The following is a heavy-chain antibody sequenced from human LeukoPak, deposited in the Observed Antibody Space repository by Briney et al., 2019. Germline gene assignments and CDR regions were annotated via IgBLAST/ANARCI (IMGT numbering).Heavy chain of an antibody. Sequence: ASVKVSCKSSGYTFTDYFMHWVRQAPGQGLEWMGRINPNSGGANSAQKFQGRVTMTGDTSISTAYMELSGLRSDDTAVYYCARGGYYESSGPHNWLDPWGQGTLVTVSS. CDR3: ARGGYYESSGPHNWLDP. CDR2: INPNSGGA. J-gene: IGHJ5*02. V-gene: IGHV1-2*06. CDR1: GYTFTDYF. D-gene: IGHD3-22*01.